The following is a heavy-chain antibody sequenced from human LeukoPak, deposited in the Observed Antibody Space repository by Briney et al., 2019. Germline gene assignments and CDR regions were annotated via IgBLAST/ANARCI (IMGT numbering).Heavy chain of an antibody. CDR1: GYTFTSYG. Sequence: GASVKVSCKASGYTFTSYGISWVRQAPGQGLEWMGRINPNSGGANYAQKFQGRVTMTRDTSISTAYMELSGLRSDDTAVYYCARGKFCSGGSCYQNLNWFDPWGQGTLVTVSS. CDR2: INPNSGGA. D-gene: IGHD2-15*01. V-gene: IGHV1-2*06. CDR3: ARGKFCSGGSCYQNLNWFDP. J-gene: IGHJ5*02.